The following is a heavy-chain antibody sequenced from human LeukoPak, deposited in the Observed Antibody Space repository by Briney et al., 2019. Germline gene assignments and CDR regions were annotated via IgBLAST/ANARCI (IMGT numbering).Heavy chain of an antibody. V-gene: IGHV3-30-3*01. D-gene: IGHD2-21*02. CDR1: GFTFNTYA. CDR3: TRGPYSGGDGFDL. CDR2: ISYDGSNK. Sequence: GGSLRLSCAASGFTFNTYALHWVRQAPGKGLAWVAFISYDGSNKYYADSVKGRFTISRDNSKNTLYLQMNSLRTDDTAIYYCTRGPYSGGDGFDLWGQGALVTVSS. J-gene: IGHJ5*02.